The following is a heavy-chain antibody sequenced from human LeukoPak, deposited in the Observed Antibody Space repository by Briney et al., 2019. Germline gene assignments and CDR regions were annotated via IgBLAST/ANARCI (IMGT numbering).Heavy chain of an antibody. CDR3: ARGRAGGGGWYFDL. CDR1: GFAFNTYS. J-gene: IGHJ2*01. Sequence: GGSLRLSCAASGFAFNTYSMTWVRQAPGKGLEWVSSISGGSGYIYYADSVKGRFTISRDNAKNSLYLQMNSLRAEDTAVYYCARGRAGGGGWYFDLWGRGTLVTVSS. V-gene: IGHV3-21*04. D-gene: IGHD3-16*01. CDR2: ISGGSGYI.